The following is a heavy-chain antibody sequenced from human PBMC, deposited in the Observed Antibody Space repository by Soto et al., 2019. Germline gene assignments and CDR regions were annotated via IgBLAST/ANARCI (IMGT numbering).Heavy chain of an antibody. Sequence: QVQLVQSGAEVKKPGASVKVSCTASGYTFTSYYMHWVRQAPGQGLEWMGIINPSGGSKSYAQKFQGRNTMTRDTSTSTVYMEMSSLRSEDTAVYYCARDRDNSSSWRNYFDYWGQGTLVTVSS. CDR3: ARDRDNSSSWRNYFDY. V-gene: IGHV1-46*01. CDR2: INPSGGSK. D-gene: IGHD6-13*01. J-gene: IGHJ4*02. CDR1: GYTFTSYY.